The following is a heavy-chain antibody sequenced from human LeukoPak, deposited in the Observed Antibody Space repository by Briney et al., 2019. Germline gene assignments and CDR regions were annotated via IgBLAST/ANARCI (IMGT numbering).Heavy chain of an antibody. D-gene: IGHD3-10*01. CDR3: ARLRGVRAPFDP. Sequence: GGSLRLSCAASGFTFSDYAMSWVRQAPGKGLEWMGIIYPGDSDTRYSPSFQGQVTISADKSISTAYLQWSSLKASDTAMYYCARLRGVRAPFDPWGQGTLVTVSS. CDR1: GFTFSDYA. CDR2: IYPGDSDT. J-gene: IGHJ5*02. V-gene: IGHV5-51*01.